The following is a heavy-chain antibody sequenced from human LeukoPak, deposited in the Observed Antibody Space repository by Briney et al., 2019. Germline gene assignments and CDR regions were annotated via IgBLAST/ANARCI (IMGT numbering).Heavy chain of an antibody. CDR1: GGSFSGYY. CDR2: INHSGST. Sequence: SETLSLTCAAYGGSFSGYYWSWIRQPPGKGLEWIGEINHSGSTNYNPSLKSRVTISVDTSKNQFSLKLSSVTAADTAVYYCARSKYARKYYYYYYMDVWGKGTTVTVSS. CDR3: ARSKYARKYYYYYYMDV. V-gene: IGHV4-34*01. J-gene: IGHJ6*03. D-gene: IGHD2-8*01.